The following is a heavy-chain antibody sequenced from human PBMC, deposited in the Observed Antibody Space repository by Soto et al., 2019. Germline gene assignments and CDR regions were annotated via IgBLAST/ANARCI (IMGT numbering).Heavy chain of an antibody. CDR3: AARPYYHCSSPYYYFRMDG. V-gene: IGHV1-58*01. J-gene: IGHJ6*02. CDR2: IVVGSGNT. Sequence: QMQLVQSGPEVKKPGTSVKVSCKASGFTFTSSAVQWVRQARGQRLEWIGWIVVGSGNTNYAQKFQERVTITRDMSKITAYMELSSPRSEDTAVYYCAARPYYHCSSPYYYFRMDGLGQGTTVTVSS. CDR1: GFTFTSSA. D-gene: IGHD3-10*01.